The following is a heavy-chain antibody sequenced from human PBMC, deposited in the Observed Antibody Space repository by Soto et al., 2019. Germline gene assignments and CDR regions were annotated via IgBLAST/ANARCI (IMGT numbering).Heavy chain of an antibody. V-gene: IGHV1-69*01. D-gene: IGHD5-18*01. CDR3: AAGDSSDTGGH. Sequence: QVQLVQSGAEVKKPGSSVKVSCKASGDTLRTHSISWVRKAPGQGLEWMGGTTPMIGTTDYAEKFQGRVTITADESTTTSYMELSSLRPDDTAVYYCAAGDSSDTGGHWGQGTLVTVSS. J-gene: IGHJ4*02. CDR1: GDTLRTHS. CDR2: TTPMIGTT.